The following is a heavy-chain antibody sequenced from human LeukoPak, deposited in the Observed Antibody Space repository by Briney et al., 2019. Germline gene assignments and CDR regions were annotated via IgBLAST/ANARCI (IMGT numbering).Heavy chain of an antibody. CDR2: IKQDGSDK. Sequence: AGGSLRLSCAASGFTFSTYWMSWLRQAPGKGLEWVANIKQDGSDKYYVDSVEGRFTISRDNAKHSLYLQMNSLRAEDTAVYCWVSDARSGAGGIAVAGTWRYWGQGTLVTVSS. V-gene: IGHV3-7*01. CDR1: GFTFSTYW. D-gene: IGHD6-19*01. CDR3: VSDARSGAGGIAVAGTWRY. J-gene: IGHJ4*02.